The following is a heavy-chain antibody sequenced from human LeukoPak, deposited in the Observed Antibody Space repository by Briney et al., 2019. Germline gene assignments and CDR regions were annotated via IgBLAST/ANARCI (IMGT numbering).Heavy chain of an antibody. Sequence: PSETLSLTFSFHGWSFSGYYWSWIRQPPGKGLEWIGEINHSGSTNYNPSLKSRVTISVDTSKNQFSLKLSSVTAADTAVYYCARERAMITFGGVIVRGEFDYWGQGTLVTVSS. V-gene: IGHV4-34*01. CDR3: ARERAMITFGGVIVRGEFDY. CDR1: GWSFSGYY. D-gene: IGHD3-16*02. CDR2: INHSGST. J-gene: IGHJ4*02.